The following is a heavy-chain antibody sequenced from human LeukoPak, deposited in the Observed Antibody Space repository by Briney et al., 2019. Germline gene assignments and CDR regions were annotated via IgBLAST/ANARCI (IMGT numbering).Heavy chain of an antibody. D-gene: IGHD6-13*01. Sequence: SVKVSCKASGGTFSSYAISWVRQAPGQGLEWMGGIIPIFGTANYAQKFQGRVTITADKSTSTAYMELSSLRSEDTAVYYCASGSSSSQAIDYWGQGTLVTVSS. J-gene: IGHJ4*02. CDR3: ASGSSSSQAIDY. V-gene: IGHV1-69*06. CDR2: IIPIFGTA. CDR1: GGTFSSYA.